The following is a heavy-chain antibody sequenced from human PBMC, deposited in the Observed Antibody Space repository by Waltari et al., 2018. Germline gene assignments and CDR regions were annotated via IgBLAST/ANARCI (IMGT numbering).Heavy chain of an antibody. J-gene: IGHJ5*02. D-gene: IGHD6-19*01. CDR1: GYTFTGYY. V-gene: IGHV1-2*02. CDR2: INPNRGDT. Sequence: QVQLVQSGAEVKKPGASVKVSCKASGYTFTGYYIHWVRQAPGQGLEWMGWINPNRGDTNYAQEFQGRVTMTRDPSISTAFMELSRLRSDDTAVYFCARDGSSWYWFDPWGQGTLVTVSS. CDR3: ARDGSSWYWFDP.